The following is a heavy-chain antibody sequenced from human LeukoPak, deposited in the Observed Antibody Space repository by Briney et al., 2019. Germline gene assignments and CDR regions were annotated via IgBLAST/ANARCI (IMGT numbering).Heavy chain of an antibody. CDR1: GFIFSTHA. V-gene: IGHV3-23*01. D-gene: IGHD2-15*01. J-gene: IGHJ4*02. CDR2: ISDSGGSA. Sequence: GGSLRLSCVASGFIFSTHAMSWVRLAPGRGLEWVSTISDSGGSAYYTESVKGLFTISRDNSMSTLSLQMKSLRVEDTALYYCARGYCSGGSCTWGLFDSWGQGTLVTVSS. CDR3: ARGYCSGGSCTWGLFDS.